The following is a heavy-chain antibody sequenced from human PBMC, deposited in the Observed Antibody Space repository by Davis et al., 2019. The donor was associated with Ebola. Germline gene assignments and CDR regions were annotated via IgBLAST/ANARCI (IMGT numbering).Heavy chain of an antibody. CDR2: IDTDGSTT. CDR1: EFTFRSYW. CDR3: VTLTERTNFYAFDV. J-gene: IGHJ3*01. V-gene: IGHV3-74*01. D-gene: IGHD1-20*01. Sequence: PGGSLRLSCVASEFTFRSYWFHWVRQAPGKGLEWVSRIDTDGSTTNYADSVRGRFTISRDNAKNTLFLQMNSLRAEDTAVYYCVTLTERTNFYAFDVWGQGTMVIVSS.